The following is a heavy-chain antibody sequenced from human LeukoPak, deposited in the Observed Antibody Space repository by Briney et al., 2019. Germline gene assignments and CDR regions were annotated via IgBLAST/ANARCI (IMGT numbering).Heavy chain of an antibody. D-gene: IGHD3-10*01. V-gene: IGHV4-34*01. J-gene: IGHJ6*02. Sequence: SETLSLTCAVYGGSFSGYYWSWIRQPPGKGLEWIGEINHSGSTNYNPSLKSRVTISVDTSKNQFSLKLSSVTAADTAVYYCARGVGGSGSYRYYYYGMDVWGQGTTVTVSS. CDR1: GGSFSGYY. CDR3: ARGVGGSGSYRYYYYGMDV. CDR2: INHSGST.